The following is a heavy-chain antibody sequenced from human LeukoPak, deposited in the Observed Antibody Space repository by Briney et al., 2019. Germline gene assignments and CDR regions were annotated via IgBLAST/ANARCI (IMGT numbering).Heavy chain of an antibody. CDR1: GYTFTSYG. Sequence: GASVTVSCKASGYTFTSYGISWVRQAPGQGLEWMGWISAYNGNTNYAQKLQGRVTMTTDTSTSTAYMELRSLRSDDTAVYYCARGYCSGGSCGHPGPHWYFDLWGRGTLVTVSS. J-gene: IGHJ2*01. CDR3: ARGYCSGGSCGHPGPHWYFDL. CDR2: ISAYNGNT. D-gene: IGHD2-15*01. V-gene: IGHV1-18*01.